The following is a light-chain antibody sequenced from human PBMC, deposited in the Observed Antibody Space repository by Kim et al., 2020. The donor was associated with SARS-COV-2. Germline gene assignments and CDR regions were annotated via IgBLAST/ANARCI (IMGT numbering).Light chain of an antibody. V-gene: IGLV2-14*01. Sequence: QSALTQPASVSGSPGQSITISCTGTTSDFGGYNYVSWYQQHPGKAPKLMIYEVNDRPPGVSNRFSGYKSGNTASLTISGLQAEDEADYYCSSYTSTSTLVFGTGTKVTV. CDR2: EVN. CDR3: SSYTSTSTLV. J-gene: IGLJ1*01. CDR1: TSDFGGYNY.